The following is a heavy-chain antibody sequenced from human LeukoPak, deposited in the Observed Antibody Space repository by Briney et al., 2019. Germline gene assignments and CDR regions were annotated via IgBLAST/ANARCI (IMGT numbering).Heavy chain of an antibody. J-gene: IGHJ6*04. CDR3: ARENTIKYQEHYYYGMDV. D-gene: IGHD3-10*01. CDR1: GFTVSSNY. CDR2: IYSGGST. Sequence: GGSLRLSCAASGFTVSSNYMSWVRQAPGKGLEWVSVIYSGGSTYYADSVKGRFTISRDNSKNTLYLQMNSLRAEDTAVYYCARENTIKYQEHYYYGMDVWGKGTTVTVSS. V-gene: IGHV3-53*01.